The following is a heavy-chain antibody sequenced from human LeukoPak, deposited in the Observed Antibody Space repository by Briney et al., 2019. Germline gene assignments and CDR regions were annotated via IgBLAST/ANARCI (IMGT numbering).Heavy chain of an antibody. CDR2: ISSSSSYI. D-gene: IGHD5-12*01. Sequence: PGGSLRLSCAASGFTFSSYSMNWVRQAPGKGLEWVPSISSSSSYIYYADSVKGRFTISRDNAKNSLYLQMNSLRAEDTAVYYCASIVYSGYDSNDYWGQGTLVTVSS. V-gene: IGHV3-21*01. J-gene: IGHJ4*02. CDR1: GFTFSSYS. CDR3: ASIVYSGYDSNDY.